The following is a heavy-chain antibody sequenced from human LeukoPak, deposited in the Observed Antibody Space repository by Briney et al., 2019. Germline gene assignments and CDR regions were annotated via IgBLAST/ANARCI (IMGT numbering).Heavy chain of an antibody. CDR1: GYTFTTYG. CDR3: ARVLDYDFWSGYYTEERNLDAFDI. CDR2: ISTYNGNT. V-gene: IGHV1-18*01. Sequence: EASVTVSCKASGYTFTTYGISWVRQAPGQGLEWMGWISTYNGNTEYAQNLQGTVTMTTDTSTSTAYMELRSLRSDDTAVYYCARVLDYDFWSGYYTEERNLDAFDIWGQGTMVTVSS. D-gene: IGHD3-3*01. J-gene: IGHJ3*02.